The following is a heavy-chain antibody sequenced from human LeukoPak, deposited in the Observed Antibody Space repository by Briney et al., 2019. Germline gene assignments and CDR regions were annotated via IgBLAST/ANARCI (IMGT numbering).Heavy chain of an antibody. D-gene: IGHD2-15*01. V-gene: IGHV4-34*01. Sequence: SETLSLTCAVYGGSFSGYYWSWIRQPPGKGLEWIGEINHSGSTYYNPSLKSRVTISVDTSKNQFSLKLSSVTAADTAIYYCARAKDCSGGSCYSPHFDYWGQGTLVTVSS. J-gene: IGHJ4*02. CDR1: GGSFSGYY. CDR2: INHSGST. CDR3: ARAKDCSGGSCYSPHFDY.